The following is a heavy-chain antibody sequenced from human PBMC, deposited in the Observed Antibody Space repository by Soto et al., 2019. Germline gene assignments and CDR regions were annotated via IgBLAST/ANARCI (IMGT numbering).Heavy chain of an antibody. J-gene: IGHJ4*02. V-gene: IGHV3-23*01. Sequence: EVQLLESGGGLEQPGGSLRLSCAASGFTFRSSAMSWVRQAPGKGLEWVSGISGNGDDTNYADAVKGRFTISRDNSKNTLYLRLDSLRAEDTAIYYCAKPQYRNAYGSFNDWGQGTLVTVAS. D-gene: IGHD3-16*01. CDR2: ISGNGDDT. CDR1: GFTFRSSA. CDR3: AKPQYRNAYGSFND.